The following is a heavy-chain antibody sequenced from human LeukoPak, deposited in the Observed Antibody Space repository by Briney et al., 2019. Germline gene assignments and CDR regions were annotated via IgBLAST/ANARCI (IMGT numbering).Heavy chain of an antibody. CDR3: ARAQCSGGSCYYFDY. V-gene: IGHV4-61*02. D-gene: IGHD2-15*01. CDR2: IYTSGST. CDR1: VGSISSGSYY. J-gene: IGHJ4*02. Sequence: PSETLSLTCTVSVGSISSGSYYWSCIRQPAGKGLEWIGRIYTSGSTNYNPSLKSRVTISVDTSKNQFSLKLSSVTAADTAVYYCARAQCSGGSCYYFDYWGQGTLVTVSS.